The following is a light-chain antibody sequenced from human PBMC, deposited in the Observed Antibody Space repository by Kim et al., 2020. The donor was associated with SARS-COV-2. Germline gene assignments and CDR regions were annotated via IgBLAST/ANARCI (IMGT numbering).Light chain of an antibody. CDR1: SSNIGNNY. Sequence: GQKVTISCSGSSSNIGNNYVSWYQQLPGTAPKVLIHDNSKRPSGTPDRFSASKSGTSATLDITGLQTGDEADYYCGTWDTSLSAGVFGTGTKVTVL. CDR3: GTWDTSLSAGV. J-gene: IGLJ1*01. CDR2: DNS. V-gene: IGLV1-51*01.